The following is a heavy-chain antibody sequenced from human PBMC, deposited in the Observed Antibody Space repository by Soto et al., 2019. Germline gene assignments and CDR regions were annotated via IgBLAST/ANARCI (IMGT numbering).Heavy chain of an antibody. CDR1: GASIISSDFY. CDR3: ARHSLAVRKNNWFDP. CDR2: IFYLGSS. Sequence: SETLSLTCTVSGASIISSDFYWGWVRQPPGKGLEWLGSIFYLGSSYYNPSLKSRVTMSVHTSKNQFSLRLRSVTAADTALYFCARHSLAVRKNNWFDPWGQGIMVTVSS. V-gene: IGHV4-39*01. D-gene: IGHD6-19*01. J-gene: IGHJ5*02.